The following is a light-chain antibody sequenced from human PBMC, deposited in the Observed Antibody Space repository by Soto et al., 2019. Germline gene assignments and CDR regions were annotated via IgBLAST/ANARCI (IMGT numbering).Light chain of an antibody. CDR3: QQRSNWPPRLT. Sequence: MPMTRFPSTLTPTVGDRVSITXXRLQSLNNRLAWYQQRPGKAPNLLIYAASSLETGVPARFSGSGSGTDFTLTISSLEPEDFAVYYCQQRSNWPPRLTFGGGTKVDIK. J-gene: IGKJ4*01. CDR2: AAS. CDR1: QSLNNR. V-gene: IGKV1-5*01.